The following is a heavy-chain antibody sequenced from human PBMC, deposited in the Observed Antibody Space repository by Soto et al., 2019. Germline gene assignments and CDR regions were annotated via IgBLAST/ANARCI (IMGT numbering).Heavy chain of an antibody. Sequence: GGSLRLSCAASGFTFSSYDMQWVRQATGKSLERVSAIGTAGDTYYPGSVKGRFTISRENAKNSLYLQMNSLRAGDTAVYYCARSPPGGYHYYYGMDVWGQGTTVSVS. J-gene: IGHJ6*02. V-gene: IGHV3-13*04. CDR3: ARSPPGGYHYYYGMDV. CDR2: IGTAGDT. D-gene: IGHD3-22*01. CDR1: GFTFSSYD.